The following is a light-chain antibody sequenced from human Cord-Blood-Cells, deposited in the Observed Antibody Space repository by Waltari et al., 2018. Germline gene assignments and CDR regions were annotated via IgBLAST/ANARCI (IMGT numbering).Light chain of an antibody. CDR2: DVS. J-gene: IGLJ1*01. V-gene: IGLV2-14*03. CDR3: SSYTSSSTLDV. Sequence: QSALTQPASVSGSPGQSITISCTGTNSDVGGYNYVSWYQQHPGKATKLMIYDVSNRPSGVSNRFSGSKSGNTASLTISGLQAEDEADYYCSSYTSSSTLDVFGTGTKVTVL. CDR1: NSDVGGYNY.